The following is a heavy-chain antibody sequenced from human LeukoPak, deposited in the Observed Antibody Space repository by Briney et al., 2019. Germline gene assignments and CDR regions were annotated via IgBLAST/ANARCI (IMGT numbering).Heavy chain of an antibody. CDR3: AKVPDYYGSGAPDY. D-gene: IGHD3-10*01. V-gene: IGHV3-23*01. J-gene: IGHJ4*02. Sequence: PGGSLRLSCAASGFTFSNYAMSWVRQAPGKGLEWVSTIRGSGDGTYCVDSVKGRFTISRDNSRNTLYLQMNTLRVEDTAVYFCAKVPDYYGSGAPDYWGQGTLVTVSS. CDR1: GFTFSNYA. CDR2: IRGSGDGT.